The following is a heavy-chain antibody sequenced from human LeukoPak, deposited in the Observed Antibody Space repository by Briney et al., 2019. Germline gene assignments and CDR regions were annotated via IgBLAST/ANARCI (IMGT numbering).Heavy chain of an antibody. CDR3: ARRDDSSGYHKIFDY. J-gene: IGHJ4*02. D-gene: IGHD3-22*01. Sequence: SGTLSLTCTVSGGSISSGPYYWGWIRQPPGKGLEWIGNIYYGENTYYNPSLKSRVTISIDTSKNQFYLKLSSLTAADTAVYYCARRDDSSGYHKIFDYWGPGTLVTVSS. CDR2: IYYGENT. V-gene: IGHV4-39*01. CDR1: GGSISSGPYY.